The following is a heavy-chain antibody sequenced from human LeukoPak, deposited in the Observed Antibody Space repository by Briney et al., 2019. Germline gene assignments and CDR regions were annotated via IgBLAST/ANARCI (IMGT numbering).Heavy chain of an antibody. CDR1: GGTFSSYA. D-gene: IGHD2-8*01. CDR3: ARDTYRYCTNGVCFGFDY. Sequence: SVKVSCKASGGTFSSYAISWVRQAPGQGLEWMGGIIPIFGTANYAQKFQGRVTITTDESTSTAYMELSSLRSEDTALYYCARDTYRYCTNGVCFGFDYWGQGTLVTVSS. V-gene: IGHV1-69*05. CDR2: IIPIFGTA. J-gene: IGHJ4*02.